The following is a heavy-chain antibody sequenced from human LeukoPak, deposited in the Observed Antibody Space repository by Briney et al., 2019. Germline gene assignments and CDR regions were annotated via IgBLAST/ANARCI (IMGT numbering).Heavy chain of an antibody. V-gene: IGHV2-5*02. CDR1: GFSLSTSGVG. D-gene: IGHD2-8*01. Sequence: SGPTLMKPTQTLTLTCTFSGFSLSTSGVGVGWIRQPPGKALEWLALIYWDDDKRYSPSLKSRLTITKDASKNQVVLTMTNMDPVDTATYYCAHSEVATNPFDYWGQGTLVTVSS. CDR2: IYWDDDK. CDR3: AHSEVATNPFDY. J-gene: IGHJ4*02.